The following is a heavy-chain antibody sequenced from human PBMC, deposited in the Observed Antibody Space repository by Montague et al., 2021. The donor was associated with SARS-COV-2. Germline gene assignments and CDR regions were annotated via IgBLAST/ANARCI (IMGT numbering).Heavy chain of an antibody. CDR1: GFTFSSYA. J-gene: IGHJ4*02. V-gene: IGHV3-30*04. CDR3: AREGRTAAGTDFDY. CDR2: IPYDGTNA. D-gene: IGHD6-13*01. Sequence: SLRLSFAASGFTFSSYAMHWVRQAPGKGLEWVAVIPYDGTNAYYADSVKGRFTISRDNSKNTLYLQMNSLRAEDTAVYYCAREGRTAAGTDFDYWGQGTLVTVSS.